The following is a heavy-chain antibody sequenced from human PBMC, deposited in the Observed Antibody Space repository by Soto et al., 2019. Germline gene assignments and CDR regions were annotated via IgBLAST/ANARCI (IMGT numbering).Heavy chain of an antibody. Sequence: GASVKVSCKASGGTFSSDGINWVRQTPGQGLEWMGWISAYNGNTNYAQKLQGRVAMTTDTSTSTAYMELRSLRSDDTAVYYCAREGPGTHGAFDIWGQGTMVTVSS. CDR2: ISAYNGNT. CDR3: AREGPGTHGAFDI. D-gene: IGHD3-10*01. CDR1: GGTFSSDG. J-gene: IGHJ3*02. V-gene: IGHV1-18*01.